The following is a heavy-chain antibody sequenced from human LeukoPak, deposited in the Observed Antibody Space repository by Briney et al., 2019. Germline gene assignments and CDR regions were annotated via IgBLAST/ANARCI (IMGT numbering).Heavy chain of an antibody. CDR2: IIPIFGTA. D-gene: IGHD3-16*01. Sequence: SVKVSCKASGGTFSSYAISWVRQAPGQGLEWVGGIIPIFGTANYAQKFQGRVTITADESTSTAYMELSSLRSEDTAVYYCARGRVGGASNPYYFDYWGQGTLVTVSS. CDR1: GGTFSSYA. V-gene: IGHV1-69*13. CDR3: ARGRVGGASNPYYFDY. J-gene: IGHJ4*02.